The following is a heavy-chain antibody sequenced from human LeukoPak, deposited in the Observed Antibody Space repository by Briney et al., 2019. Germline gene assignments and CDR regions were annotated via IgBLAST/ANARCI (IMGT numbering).Heavy chain of an antibody. J-gene: IGHJ3*01. Sequence: GASVKVSCKASGGTFSSYAISWVRQAPGQGLEGMGGIIPILGTANYAQKFQGRVTITTDESTSTAYMELSSLRSEDTAVYYCARAAPYGGNSNDAFDVWGQGTMVTVSS. D-gene: IGHD4-23*01. V-gene: IGHV1-69*05. CDR2: IIPILGTA. CDR1: GGTFSSYA. CDR3: ARAAPYGGNSNDAFDV.